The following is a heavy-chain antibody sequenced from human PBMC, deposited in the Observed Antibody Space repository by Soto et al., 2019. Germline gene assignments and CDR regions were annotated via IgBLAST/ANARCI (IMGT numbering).Heavy chain of an antibody. CDR3: AKALRVSYCSGGSCPDFGYYYGMDV. CDR2: ISGSGGST. Sequence: GGSLRLSCAASGFTFSSYAMSWVRQAPGKGLEWVSAISGSGGSTYYADSVKGRFTISRDNSKNTRYLQMNSLRAEDTAVYYCAKALRVSYCSGGSCPDFGYYYGMDVWGQGTTVTVSS. CDR1: GFTFSSYA. D-gene: IGHD2-15*01. J-gene: IGHJ6*02. V-gene: IGHV3-23*01.